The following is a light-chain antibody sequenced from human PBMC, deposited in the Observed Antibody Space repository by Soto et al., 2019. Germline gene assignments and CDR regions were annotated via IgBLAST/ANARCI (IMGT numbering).Light chain of an antibody. J-gene: IGKJ1*01. Sequence: EIVLTQSPGTLSLSPGERATLSFSSSQSVISNYFAWYQQKPGQAPRLLIYGISTRATGVPDRFSGSGSGTDFTLTISRLEPEDFAVYYCEQYGSSPRTFGQGTKVDIK. CDR1: QSVISNY. CDR2: GIS. CDR3: EQYGSSPRT. V-gene: IGKV3-20*01.